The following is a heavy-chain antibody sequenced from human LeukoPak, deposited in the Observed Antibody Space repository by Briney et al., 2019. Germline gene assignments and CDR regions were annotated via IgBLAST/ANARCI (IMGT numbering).Heavy chain of an antibody. J-gene: IGHJ6*02. CDR3: AKDHGGYTYYYYGMDV. V-gene: IGHV3-30*18. Sequence: GRSLRLSCAASGFALSSYVMHWVRQAPGKGLEWVAVISYDGSNKYYADSVKGRFTISRDNAKNTLYLQMNSLRAEDTAVYYCAKDHGGYTYYYYGMDVWGRGTTVTVSS. CDR2: ISYDGSNK. D-gene: IGHD5-12*01. CDR1: GFALSSYV.